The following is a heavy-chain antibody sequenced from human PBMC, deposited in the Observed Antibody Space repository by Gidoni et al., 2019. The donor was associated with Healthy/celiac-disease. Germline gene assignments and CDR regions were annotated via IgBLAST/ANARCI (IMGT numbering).Heavy chain of an antibody. V-gene: IGHV5-51*01. CDR3: ARRIAVAGTGGAY. D-gene: IGHD6-19*01. CDR1: GYSFTSYW. CDR2: IYPGDSYT. Sequence: VQLVQSGAEVKQPGASLTISCQGSGYSFTSYWIGWVRQMPGKGLEWMGIIYPGDSYTRYSPSFQGQVTISADKSISTAYLQWSSLKASDTAMYYWARRIAVAGTGGAYWGQGTLVTVSS. J-gene: IGHJ4*02.